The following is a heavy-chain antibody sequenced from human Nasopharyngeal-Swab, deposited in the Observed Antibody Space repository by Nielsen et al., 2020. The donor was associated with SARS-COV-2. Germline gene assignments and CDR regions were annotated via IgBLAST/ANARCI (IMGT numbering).Heavy chain of an antibody. Sequence: ASVKVSCKASGYTFTGYYMHWVRQAPGQGLEWMGRINPNSGGTNYAQKFQGRVTMTRDTSISTAYMELSRLRSDDAAVYYCARETQDYYYYYYGMDVWGRGTTVTVSS. V-gene: IGHV1-2*06. CDR2: INPNSGGT. CDR1: GYTFTGYY. CDR3: ARETQDYYYYYYGMDV. J-gene: IGHJ6*02.